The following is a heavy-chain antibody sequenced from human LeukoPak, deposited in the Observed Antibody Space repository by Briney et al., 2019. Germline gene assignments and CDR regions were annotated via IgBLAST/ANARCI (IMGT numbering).Heavy chain of an antibody. CDR1: GFTFSTYG. J-gene: IGHJ4*02. D-gene: IGHD3-3*01. V-gene: IGHV3-23*01. CDR3: ARAGRITIFGGYYFDY. CDR2: ISGSDGST. Sequence: GGTLRLSCVASGFTFSTYGMSWVGQAPGKGLEWVSAISGSDGSTYYADSVKGRFTISRDNSKNTLYLQMNSLRAEDTAVYYCARAGRITIFGGYYFDYWGQGTLVTVSS.